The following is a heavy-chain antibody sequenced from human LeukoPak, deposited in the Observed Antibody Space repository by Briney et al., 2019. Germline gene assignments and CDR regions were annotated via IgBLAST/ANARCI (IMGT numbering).Heavy chain of an antibody. D-gene: IGHD2-15*01. V-gene: IGHV4-59*12. J-gene: IGHJ4*02. CDR2: IYYSGST. Sequence: SETLSLTCTVSGGSISSYYWSWIRQPPGKGLEWIGYIYYSGSTNYNPSLKSRVTISVDTSKNQFSLKLSSVPAADTAVYYCAREGAADHHYFDYWGQGTLVTVSS. CDR1: GGSISSYY. CDR3: AREGAADHHYFDY.